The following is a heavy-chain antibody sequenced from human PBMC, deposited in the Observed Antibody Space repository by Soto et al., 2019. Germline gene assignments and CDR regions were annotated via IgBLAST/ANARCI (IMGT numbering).Heavy chain of an antibody. J-gene: IGHJ5*02. Sequence: SETLSLTCAVSGSSISLTNWWIWVRQPPGQGLEWIGEIFHTGSSNYNPSLKSRVTISVDKSKNQFSLILTSVTAADTAVYYCARSVFPWGRGTLVTVS. CDR2: IFHTGSS. CDR3: ARSVFP. CDR1: GSSISLTNW. V-gene: IGHV4-4*02.